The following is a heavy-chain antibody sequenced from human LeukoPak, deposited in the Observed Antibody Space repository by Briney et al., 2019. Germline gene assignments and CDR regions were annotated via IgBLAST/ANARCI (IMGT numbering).Heavy chain of an antibody. CDR2: INPNSGGT. J-gene: IGHJ4*02. D-gene: IGHD6-13*01. V-gene: IGHV1-2*02. Sequence: ASVKVSCKASGYTFTSYGISWVRQAPGQGLEWMGWINPNSGGTNYAQKFQGRVTMTRDTSISTAYMELSRLRSDDTAVYYCARAGKPGIAAAAVDYWGQGILVTVSS. CDR1: GYTFTSYG. CDR3: ARAGKPGIAAAAVDY.